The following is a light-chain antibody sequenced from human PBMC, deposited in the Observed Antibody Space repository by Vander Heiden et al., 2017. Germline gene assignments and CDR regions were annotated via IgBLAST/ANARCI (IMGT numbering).Light chain of an antibody. V-gene: IGKV3-11*01. J-gene: IGKJ1*01. CDR3: QQRSNWWT. CDR2: DAS. CDR1: QSVSSY. Sequence: IVFTQSPATLSLSPVERATLSCRASQSVSSYLAWYQQKPGQAPRLIIYDASNRATGIPARFSGSGSGKDFPLTISSQEPEDVAVYYCQQRSNWWTFGQGTKVEIK.